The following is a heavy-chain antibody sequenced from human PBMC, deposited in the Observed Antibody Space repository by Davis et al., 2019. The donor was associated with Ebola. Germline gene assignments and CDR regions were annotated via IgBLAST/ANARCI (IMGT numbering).Heavy chain of an antibody. CDR1: GYTFTSYG. D-gene: IGHD2-21*01. J-gene: IGHJ4*02. V-gene: IGHV1-18*01. CDR2: IGAYNGNT. CDR3: ARGGVAYSDLDY. Sequence: ASVKVSCKASGYTFTSYGINWVRQAPGQGLEWMGWIGAYNGNTNYAQKLQGRVTMTRENSMSTAYMELSSLRSEVTAVYFCARGGVAYSDLDYWGQGTLVTVSS.